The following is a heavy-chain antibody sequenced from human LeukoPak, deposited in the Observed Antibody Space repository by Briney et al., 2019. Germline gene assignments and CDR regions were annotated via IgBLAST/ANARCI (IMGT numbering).Heavy chain of an antibody. V-gene: IGHV4-31*03. J-gene: IGHJ4*02. CDR2: IYYSGST. Sequence: PSETLSLTCTVSGGSISSGGYYWSWIRQHPGKGLEWIGYIYYSGSTYYNPSLKSRVTISVDTSKNQFSLKLSSVTATDTAVYYCARGWRTGIDCWGQGTLVTVSS. D-gene: IGHD1-14*01. CDR1: GGSISSGGYY. CDR3: ARGWRTGIDC.